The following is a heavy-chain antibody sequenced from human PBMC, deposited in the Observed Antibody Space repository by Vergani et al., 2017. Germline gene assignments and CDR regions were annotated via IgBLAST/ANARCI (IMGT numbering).Heavy chain of an antibody. CDR3: ARYDWVSPVRYNWFDP. CDR2: IYTSGST. Sequence: QVQLQESGPGLVKPSETLSLTCTVSGGSISSYYWSWIRQPAGKGLEWIGRIYTSGSTNYNTSLKSRVTMPVDTSKNQFSLKLSSVTAADTAVYYCARYDWVSPVRYNWFDPWGQGTLVTVSS. J-gene: IGHJ5*02. CDR1: GGSISSYY. D-gene: IGHD3-9*01. V-gene: IGHV4-4*07.